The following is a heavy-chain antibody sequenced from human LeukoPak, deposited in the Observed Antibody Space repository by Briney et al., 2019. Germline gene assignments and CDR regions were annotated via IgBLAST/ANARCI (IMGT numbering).Heavy chain of an antibody. CDR2: ISVSSSYI. J-gene: IGHJ6*03. Sequence: AGSLTLSCAASGFTFTNYSMNWVRQAQGKGLEWVSSISVSSSYIYYTDSLKGRFTITRDNAKNSLYLQMNSLRAEDTALYYCARGNMVRGMDVWGKGTTVTISS. V-gene: IGHV3-21*01. D-gene: IGHD3-10*01. CDR3: ARGNMVRGMDV. CDR1: GFTFTNYS.